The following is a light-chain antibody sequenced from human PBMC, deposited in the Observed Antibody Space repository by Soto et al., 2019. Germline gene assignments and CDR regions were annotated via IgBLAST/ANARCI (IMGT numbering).Light chain of an antibody. CDR1: QSGSSTY. CDR3: HQYGTSPWT. V-gene: IGKV3-20*01. J-gene: IGKJ1*01. Sequence: EIVLTQSPGTLSLSPGERATLSCRASQSGSSTYLAWYQQKPGQAPRLLIQGASSRATGIPDRFSGSGSGTDFTLTISRLEPEDFALYYCHQYGTSPWTFGQGTKVEIK. CDR2: GAS.